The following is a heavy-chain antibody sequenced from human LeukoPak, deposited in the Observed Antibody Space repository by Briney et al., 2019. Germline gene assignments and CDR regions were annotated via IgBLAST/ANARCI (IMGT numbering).Heavy chain of an antibody. J-gene: IGHJ4*02. CDR3: ARDRATFVY. V-gene: IGHV3-66*01. Sequence: GGSLRLSCAASEFSVGSNYMTWVRQAPGKGLEWVSLIYSGGSTYYADSVKGRFTISRDNSKNTLYLQMNSLRAEDTAVYYCARDRATFVYWGQGTLVTVSS. CDR1: EFSVGSNY. D-gene: IGHD5-12*01. CDR2: IYSGGST.